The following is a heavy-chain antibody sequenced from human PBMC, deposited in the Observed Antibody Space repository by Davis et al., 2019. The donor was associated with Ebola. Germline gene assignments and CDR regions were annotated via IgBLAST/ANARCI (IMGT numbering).Heavy chain of an antibody. Sequence: PGGSLRLSCVASGFTFSSSSMNWVRQAPGKGLEWVSSISSSSSYIYYADSVKGRFTISRDNAKNSLYLQMNSLRAEDTAVYYCARAPPEVERRHYYGMDVWGQGTTVTVSS. V-gene: IGHV3-21*01. CDR3: ARAPPEVERRHYYGMDV. D-gene: IGHD1-1*01. CDR2: ISSSSSYI. CDR1: GFTFSSSS. J-gene: IGHJ6*02.